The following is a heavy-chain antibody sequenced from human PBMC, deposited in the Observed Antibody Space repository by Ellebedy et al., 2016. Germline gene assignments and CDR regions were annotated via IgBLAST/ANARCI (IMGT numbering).Heavy chain of an antibody. CDR1: GFTFSSYW. CDR3: ARLGIREGVDP. Sequence: GGSLRLXXAASGFTFSSYWMHWVRQAPGKGLVWVSRINIYGSITSYADSVKGRFTISRDNAKNTLYLQMNSLRADDTAVYFCARLGIREGVDPWGQGILVTVSS. J-gene: IGHJ5*02. CDR2: INIYGSIT. V-gene: IGHV3-74*01. D-gene: IGHD3-16*01.